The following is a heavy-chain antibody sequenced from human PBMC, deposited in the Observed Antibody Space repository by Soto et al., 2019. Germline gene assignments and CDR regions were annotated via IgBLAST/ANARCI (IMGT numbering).Heavy chain of an antibody. J-gene: IGHJ4*02. V-gene: IGHV4-30-4*01. Sequence: PSETLSLTCTVSGGSISSGDYYWSWIRQPPGKGLEWIGYIYYSGSTYYNPSLKSRVTISVDTSKNQFSLKLSSVTAADTAVYYCARVLWDILTGYYLFDYWGQGTLVTVSS. CDR3: ARVLWDILTGYYLFDY. D-gene: IGHD3-9*01. CDR2: IYYSGST. CDR1: GGSISSGDYY.